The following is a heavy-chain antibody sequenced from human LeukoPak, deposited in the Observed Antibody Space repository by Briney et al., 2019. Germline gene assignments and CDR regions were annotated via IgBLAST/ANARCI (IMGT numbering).Heavy chain of an antibody. CDR2: IYHSGST. CDR3: ARGYYGDLRTGGAFDI. Sequence: SETLSLTCTVSGYSISSGYYWGWIRQPPGKGLEWIGSIYHSGSTYYNPSLKSRVTISADTSKNQFSLKLSSVTAADTAVYYCARGYYGDLRTGGAFDIWGQGTMVTVSS. D-gene: IGHD4-17*01. CDR1: GYSISSGYY. J-gene: IGHJ3*02. V-gene: IGHV4-38-2*02.